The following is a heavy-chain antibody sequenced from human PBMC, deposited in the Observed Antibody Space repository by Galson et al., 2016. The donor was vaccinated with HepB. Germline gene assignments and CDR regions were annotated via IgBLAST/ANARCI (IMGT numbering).Heavy chain of an antibody. V-gene: IGHV3-74*01. Sequence: SLRLSCAVSGLTFSTSWMHWVRQAPGEGLVWVSRMSGDGGVTDYADSVKGRFTISRDNSMNTLYLEMNSLRVEDSAIYFCAKDWVVVLSGGGYHFDHWGQGVVVTVTS. CDR1: GLTFSTSW. CDR2: MSGDGGVT. J-gene: IGHJ4*02. D-gene: IGHD2/OR15-2a*01. CDR3: AKDWVVVLSGGGYHFDH.